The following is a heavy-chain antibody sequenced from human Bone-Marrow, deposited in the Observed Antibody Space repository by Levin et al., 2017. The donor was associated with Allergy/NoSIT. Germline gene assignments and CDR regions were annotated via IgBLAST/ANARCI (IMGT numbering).Heavy chain of an antibody. V-gene: IGHV5-51*01. Sequence: GESLKISCKGSGYSFPNYWIGWVRQVPGEGLEWMGLIFPGDSETRYRPSFQGQVTFSADKSTTTAYLHLSGLRGSDTAVYFCAVGGTSPYHAFDVWGQGTTVTVYS. CDR2: IFPGDSET. J-gene: IGHJ3*01. CDR1: GYSFPNYW. CDR3: AVGGTSPYHAFDV. D-gene: IGHD6-19*01.